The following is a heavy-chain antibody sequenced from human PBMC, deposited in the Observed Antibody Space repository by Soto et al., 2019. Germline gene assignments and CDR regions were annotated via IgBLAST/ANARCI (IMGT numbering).Heavy chain of an antibody. CDR2: ISYDGSNK. CDR1: GFTFSSYA. Sequence: GGSLRLSCAASGFTFSSYAMHWVRQAPGKGLEWVAVISYDGSNKYYADSVKGRFTISRDNSKNTLYLQMNSLRAEDTAVYYCARDWTAMVTYYYYYGMDVWGQGTTVTVSS. CDR3: ARDWTAMVTYYYYYGMDV. V-gene: IGHV3-30-3*01. D-gene: IGHD5-18*01. J-gene: IGHJ6*02.